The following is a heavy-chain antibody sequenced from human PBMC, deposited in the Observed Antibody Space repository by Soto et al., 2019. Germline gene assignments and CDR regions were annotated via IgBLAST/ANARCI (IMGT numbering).Heavy chain of an antibody. Sequence: PSETLSLTCTVSGGSISSGDYYWSWIRQPPGKGLEWIGYIYYSGSTYYNPSLKSRVTISVDTSKNQFSLKLSSVTAADTAVYYCAENHEDSSGYYYVDYWGQGTLVTVSS. CDR3: AENHEDSSGYYYVDY. J-gene: IGHJ4*02. V-gene: IGHV4-30-4*01. CDR2: IYYSGST. CDR1: GGSISSGDYY. D-gene: IGHD3-22*01.